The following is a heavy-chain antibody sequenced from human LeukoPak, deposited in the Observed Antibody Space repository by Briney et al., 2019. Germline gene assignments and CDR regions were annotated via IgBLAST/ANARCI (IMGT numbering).Heavy chain of an antibody. J-gene: IGHJ3*02. CDR1: GGSISSYY. CDR3: ASGLGYCSGGSCYGVAFDI. V-gene: IGHV4-59*01. CDR2: IYYSGST. Sequence: PSETLSLTCTVSGGSISSYYWSWIRQPPGKGLEWIGYIYYSGSTNYNPSLKSRVTISVDTSKNQFSLKLSSVTAADTAVYYCASGLGYCSGGSCYGVAFDIWGQGTMVTVSS. D-gene: IGHD2-15*01.